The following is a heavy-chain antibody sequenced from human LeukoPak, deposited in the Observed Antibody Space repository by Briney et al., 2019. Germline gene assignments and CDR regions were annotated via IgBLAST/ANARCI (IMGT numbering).Heavy chain of an antibody. V-gene: IGHV1-2*02. CDR3: ASLYYDSSGYYLPFDY. CDR2: INPNSGGT. J-gene: IGHJ4*02. CDR1: GYTFTGYY. D-gene: IGHD3-22*01. Sequence: GASVKVSCKASGYTFTGYYMHWVRQAPGQGLEWMGWINPNSGGTNYAQKFQGRVTMTRDTSISTAYMELSRLRSDDTAVYYCASLYYDSSGYYLPFDYWGQGTLVTVSS.